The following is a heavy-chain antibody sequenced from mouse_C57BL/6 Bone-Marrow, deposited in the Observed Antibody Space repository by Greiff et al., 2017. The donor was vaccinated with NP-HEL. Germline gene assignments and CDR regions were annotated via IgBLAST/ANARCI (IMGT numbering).Heavy chain of an antibody. D-gene: IGHD1-1*01. Sequence: EVKLMESGEGLVKPGGSLKLSCAASGFTFSSYAMSWVRQTPEKRLEWVAYISSGGDYIYYADTVKGRFTISRDNARNTLYLQMSSLKSEDTAMYYCTSAPSYYGSSHWYFDVWGTGTTVTVSS. J-gene: IGHJ1*03. V-gene: IGHV5-9-1*02. CDR3: TSAPSYYGSSHWYFDV. CDR1: GFTFSSYA. CDR2: ISSGGDYI.